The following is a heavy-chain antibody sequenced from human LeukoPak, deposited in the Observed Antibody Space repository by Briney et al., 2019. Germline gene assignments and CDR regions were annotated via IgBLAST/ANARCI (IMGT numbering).Heavy chain of an antibody. D-gene: IGHD4-17*01. V-gene: IGHV4-59*01. CDR3: ARGDYASYYYYMDV. Sequence: SETLSLTCTVSGGSISSYYWSWIRQPPGKGLEWIGYIYYSGSTNYNPSLKSRVTISVDTSKNQFSLKLSSVTAADTAVYYCARGDYASYYYYMDVWGKGTTVTASS. J-gene: IGHJ6*03. CDR2: IYYSGST. CDR1: GGSISSYY.